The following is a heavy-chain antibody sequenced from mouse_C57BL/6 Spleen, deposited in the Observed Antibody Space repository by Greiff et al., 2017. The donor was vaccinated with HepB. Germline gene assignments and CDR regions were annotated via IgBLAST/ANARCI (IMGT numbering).Heavy chain of an antibody. CDR1: GYTFTDYY. CDR3: ARRAGYWYFDV. V-gene: IGHV1-19*01. CDR2: INPYNGGT. Sequence: EVQLQQSGPVLVKPGASVKMSCKASGYTFTDYYMNWVKQSHGKSLEWIGVINPYNGGTSYNQKFKGKATLTVDKSSSTAYMELNSLTSEDSAVYYCARRAGYWYFDVWGTGTTVTVSS. J-gene: IGHJ1*03.